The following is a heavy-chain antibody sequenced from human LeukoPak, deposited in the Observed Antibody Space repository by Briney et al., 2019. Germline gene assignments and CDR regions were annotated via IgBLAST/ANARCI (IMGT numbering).Heavy chain of an antibody. J-gene: IGHJ6*02. Sequence: GGSLRLSCAASGFTFSSYSMNWVRQAPGKGLEWVSSISSSSSYIYYADSVKGRFTISRDNAKDSLYLQMNSLRAEDTAVYYCARVGYYDSSGYPPGYYYGMDVWGQGTTVTVSS. D-gene: IGHD3-22*01. CDR3: ARVGYYDSSGYPPGYYYGMDV. CDR2: ISSSSSYI. CDR1: GFTFSSYS. V-gene: IGHV3-21*01.